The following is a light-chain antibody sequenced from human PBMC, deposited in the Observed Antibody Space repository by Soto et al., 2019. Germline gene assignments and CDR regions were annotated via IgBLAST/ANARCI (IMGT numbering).Light chain of an antibody. V-gene: IGKV3D-20*01. CDR1: QSVSNSY. CDR2: DAS. CDR3: QLYGSSPFT. Sequence: DIVLTQSPATLSLSPGERATLSCGASQSVSNSYLAWYQQKPGLAPRLLIYDASTRAPGIPDRFSGSGSGTDFTLTISRLEPEDFAVYSCQLYGSSPFTFGGGTKVEIK. J-gene: IGKJ4*01.